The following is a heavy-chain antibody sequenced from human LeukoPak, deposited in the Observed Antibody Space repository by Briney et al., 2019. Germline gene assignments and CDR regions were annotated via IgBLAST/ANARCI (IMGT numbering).Heavy chain of an antibody. CDR2: ISSSGGTI. V-gene: IGHV3-48*03. J-gene: IGHJ4*02. CDR1: GFTFSSYE. D-gene: IGHD6-13*01. CDR3: ARDRSRAAAGTWFDY. Sequence: PGGSLRLSCAASGFTFSSYEMNWVRQAPGKGLEWVSYISSSGGTIYYADSVKGRFTISRDNAKNSLYLQMNSLRAEDTAVYYCARDRSRAAAGTWFDYWGQGTLVTVSS.